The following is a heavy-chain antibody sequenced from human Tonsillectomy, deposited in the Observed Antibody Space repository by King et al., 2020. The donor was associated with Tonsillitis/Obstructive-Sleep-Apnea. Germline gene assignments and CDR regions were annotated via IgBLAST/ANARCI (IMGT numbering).Heavy chain of an antibody. CDR3: ARDTSMLPRPFDY. CDR2: IISSGSSV. J-gene: IGHJ4*02. Sequence: EVQLVESGGGLVKPGGSLRLSCAASGFTFSDYGMNWVRQAPGKGLEWVSSIISSGSSVFYAASVKGRFTISRNDATNSLYLQMNSLRAEDTAVYYCARDTSMLPRPFDYWGQGTLVTVSS. D-gene: IGHD5-18*01. CDR1: GFTFSDYG. V-gene: IGHV3-21*01.